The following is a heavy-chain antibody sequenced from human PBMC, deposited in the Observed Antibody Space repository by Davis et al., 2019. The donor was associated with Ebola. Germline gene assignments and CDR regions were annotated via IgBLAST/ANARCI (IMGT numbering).Heavy chain of an antibody. Sequence: PGGSLRLSCAASGFTFSSYAMSWVRQAPGKGLEWVGRIKSKTDGGTTDYAAPVKGRFTISRDDSKNTLYLQMNSLKTEDTAVYYCTTGAYYYDSSGYYYVDYWGQGTLVTVSS. CDR1: GFTFSSYA. CDR2: IKSKTDGGTT. J-gene: IGHJ4*02. D-gene: IGHD3-22*01. CDR3: TTGAYYYDSSGYYYVDY. V-gene: IGHV3-15*01.